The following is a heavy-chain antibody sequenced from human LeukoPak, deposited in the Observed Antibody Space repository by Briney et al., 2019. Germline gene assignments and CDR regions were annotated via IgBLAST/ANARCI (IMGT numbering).Heavy chain of an antibody. J-gene: IGHJ4*02. V-gene: IGHV1-18*01. CDR3: ARDRKECGSGSYYDY. Sequence: ASVKVSCKASGYTFTSYGISWVRQAPGQGLEWMGWISAYNGNTNYAQKLQGRVTMTTDTSTSTAYMELRSLRSDDTAVYYCARDRKECGSGSYYDYWGQGTLVTVSS. CDR2: ISAYNGNT. D-gene: IGHD3-10*01. CDR1: GYTFTSYG.